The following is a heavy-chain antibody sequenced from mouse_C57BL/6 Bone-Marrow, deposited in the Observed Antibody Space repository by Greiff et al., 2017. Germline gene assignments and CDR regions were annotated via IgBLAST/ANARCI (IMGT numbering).Heavy chain of an antibody. Sequence: VQLQQSGPELVKPGASVKIPCKASGYTFTDYNMDWVKQSHGKSLEWIGEINPNNGGTIYNQKFKGKATLTVDKSSSTAYMELRSLTSEDTAVYYCARGGYGNYPFAYWGQGTLVTVSA. D-gene: IGHD2-1*01. V-gene: IGHV1-18*01. CDR3: ARGGYGNYPFAY. CDR2: INPNNGGT. CDR1: GYTFTDYN. J-gene: IGHJ3*01.